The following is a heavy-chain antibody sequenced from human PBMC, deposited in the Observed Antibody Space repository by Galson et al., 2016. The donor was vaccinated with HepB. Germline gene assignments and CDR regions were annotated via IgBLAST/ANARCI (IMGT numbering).Heavy chain of an antibody. Sequence: SVKVSCKASGGTFNSYAISWVRQAPGQGLEWMGESIPIFGSANYAQKFQGRVTITADESTNTAYMELTRLRSEDTAIYDCARAGSYGDRHFYYGMDVWGQGTTVTVSS. J-gene: IGHJ6*02. CDR2: SIPIFGSA. V-gene: IGHV1-69*13. CDR1: GGTFNSYA. CDR3: ARAGSYGDRHFYYGMDV. D-gene: IGHD4-17*01.